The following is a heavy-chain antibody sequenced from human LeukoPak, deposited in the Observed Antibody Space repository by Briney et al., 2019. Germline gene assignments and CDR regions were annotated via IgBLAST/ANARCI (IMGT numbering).Heavy chain of an antibody. J-gene: IGHJ4*02. Sequence: GASVKASXKASGYTFTSYGISWVRQAPGQGLEWMGWISAYNGNTNYAQKLQGRVTMTTDTSTSTAYMELRSLRSDDTAVYYCARDAVWYYDFWSGYHTFDYWGQGTLVTVSS. CDR3: ARDAVWYYDFWSGYHTFDY. V-gene: IGHV1-18*01. CDR1: GYTFTSYG. D-gene: IGHD3-3*01. CDR2: ISAYNGNT.